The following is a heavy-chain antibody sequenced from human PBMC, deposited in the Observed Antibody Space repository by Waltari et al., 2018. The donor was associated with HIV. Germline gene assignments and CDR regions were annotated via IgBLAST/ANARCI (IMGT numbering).Heavy chain of an antibody. V-gene: IGHV3-30*02. CDR2: K. Sequence: KYYADFVKDRFTISIDNSKNTLYLQMNSLRAEDTAVYYCATLPHYYDSSGYPDYWGQGTLVTVSS. J-gene: IGHJ4*02. D-gene: IGHD3-22*01. CDR3: ATLPHYYDSSGYPDY.